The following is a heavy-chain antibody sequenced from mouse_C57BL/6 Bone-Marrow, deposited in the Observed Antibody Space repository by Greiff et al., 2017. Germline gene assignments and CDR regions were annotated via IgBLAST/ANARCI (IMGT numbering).Heavy chain of an antibody. CDR3: AREGCPYFYV. V-gene: IGHV1-50*01. J-gene: IGHJ1*03. D-gene: IGHD3-3*01. Sequence: QVQLQQPGAELVKPGASVKLSCKASGYTFTSYWMQWVKQRPGQGLEWIGEIDPSDSYTNYNQKFKGKGTLTVDTSSTTAYMQLSSLTSEDSAVYDCAREGCPYFYVWGTGTTVTVSS. CDR1: GYTFTSYW. CDR2: IDPSDSYT.